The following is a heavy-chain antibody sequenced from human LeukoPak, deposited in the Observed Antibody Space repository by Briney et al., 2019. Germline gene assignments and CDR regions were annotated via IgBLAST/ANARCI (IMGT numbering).Heavy chain of an antibody. D-gene: IGHD1-26*01. CDR1: GFTVSNNY. V-gene: IGHV3-53*01. CDR2: IYSGGST. J-gene: IGHJ4*02. Sequence: GGSLRLSCAASGFTVSNNYMNWVRQAPGKGLEWVSLIYSGGSTYYADSVKGRFTISRDNSKNTLYLQMNSLRAEDTAVYYCARCIVGATTGFDYWGQGTLVTVSS. CDR3: ARCIVGATTGFDY.